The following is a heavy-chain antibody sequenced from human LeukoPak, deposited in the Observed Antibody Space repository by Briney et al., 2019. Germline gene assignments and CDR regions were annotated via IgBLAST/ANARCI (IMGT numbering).Heavy chain of an antibody. CDR3: ARAPITSPFYFDY. CDR1: GFAFDEHG. J-gene: IGHJ4*02. CDR2: INWSGGST. D-gene: IGHD2-2*01. V-gene: IGHV3-20*04. Sequence: GGSLRLSCTASGFAFDEHGMSWVRQVPGKGLEWVSGINWSGGSTGYADPLRGRFTISRDNAKNSLYLQIDSLRAEDTALYYCARAPITSPFYFDYWGQGTLVTVSS.